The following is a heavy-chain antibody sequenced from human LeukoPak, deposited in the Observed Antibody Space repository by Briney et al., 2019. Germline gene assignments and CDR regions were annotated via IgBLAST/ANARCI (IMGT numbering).Heavy chain of an antibody. CDR2: INPNSGGT. Sequence: ASVKVSCKASGYTFTGYYMHWVRQAPGQGLEWMGWINPNSGGTNYAQKFQGRVTMTRDTSISTAYMELSRLRSDDTAMYYCARITSGWYTIFDYWGQGTLVTVSS. D-gene: IGHD6-19*01. CDR1: GYTFTGYY. V-gene: IGHV1-2*02. CDR3: ARITSGWYTIFDY. J-gene: IGHJ4*02.